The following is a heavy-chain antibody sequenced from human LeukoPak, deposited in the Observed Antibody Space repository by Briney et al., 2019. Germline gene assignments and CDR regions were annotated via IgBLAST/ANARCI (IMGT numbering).Heavy chain of an antibody. CDR1: GFTFNIYA. D-gene: IGHD2-21*02. V-gene: IGHV3-23*01. CDR3: AKDRMGGVTFFDY. Sequence: GSLRLSCAASGFTFNIYAMNWVRQAPGKGLEWISSISYSAAGTYYADSVKGRFSISRDNSKKIVYLQMNSLRAEDTAVYYCAKDRMGGVTFFDYWGQGTLVTVSS. CDR2: ISYSAAGT. J-gene: IGHJ4*02.